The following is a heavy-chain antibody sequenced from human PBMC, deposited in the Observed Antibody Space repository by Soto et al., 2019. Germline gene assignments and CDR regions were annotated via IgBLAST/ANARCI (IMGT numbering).Heavy chain of an antibody. Sequence: EVKLLESGGGLAQPGGSLRLSCVGSGFTFDSYAISWVRQAPGKGLQWISAISGNGAGTDYAHSVKGRFTISRDNSKNTVHLQMNRLRAEDTALYYCAKDTVGGYSFWSGYYSEGLDVWGQGTMVTVSS. CDR1: GFTFDSYA. D-gene: IGHD3-3*01. CDR2: ISGNGAGT. J-gene: IGHJ3*01. V-gene: IGHV3-23*01. CDR3: AKDTVGGYSFWSGYYSEGLDV.